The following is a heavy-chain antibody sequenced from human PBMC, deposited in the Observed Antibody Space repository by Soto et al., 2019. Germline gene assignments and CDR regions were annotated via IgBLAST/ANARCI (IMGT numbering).Heavy chain of an antibody. CDR2: IYYSGST. CDR3: ARATIAAAGTFWDWFDP. J-gene: IGHJ5*02. Sequence: SEALSLTCTVSGGSISSGGYYWSWIRQPPGKGLEWIGYIYYSGSTNYNPSLKSRVTISVDTSKNQFSLKLSSVTAADTAVYYCARATIAAAGTFWDWFDPWGQGTLVTVSS. CDR1: GGSISSGGYY. V-gene: IGHV4-61*08. D-gene: IGHD6-13*01.